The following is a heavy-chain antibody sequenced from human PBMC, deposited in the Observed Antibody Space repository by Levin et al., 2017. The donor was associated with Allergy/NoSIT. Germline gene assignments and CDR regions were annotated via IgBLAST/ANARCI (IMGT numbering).Heavy chain of an antibody. CDR3: VQLALYSYGLDY. D-gene: IGHD5-18*01. CDR1: GFTFSSYG. V-gene: IGHV3-30*03. CDR2: ISYDGSNK. Sequence: PGGSLRLSCAASGFTFSSYGMHWVRQAPGKGLEWVAVISYDGSNKYYADSVKGRFTISRDNSKNTLYLQMNSLRAEDTAVYYCVQLALYSYGLDYWGQGTLVTVSS. J-gene: IGHJ4*02.